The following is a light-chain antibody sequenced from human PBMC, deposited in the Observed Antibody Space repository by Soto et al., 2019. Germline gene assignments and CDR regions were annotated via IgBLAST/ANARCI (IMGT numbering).Light chain of an antibody. V-gene: IGKV1-39*01. J-gene: IGKJ4*01. CDR3: HQSYSTLT. Sequence: IQMTQSPSSLSASVGDRVTITCRASQSIISYLNWYQHTPGKAPTLLIYAASSLQSGVTSRFSGSGSGTDFTLTISSLQPEDFATYYCHQSYSTLTFGGGTKVEIK. CDR1: QSIISY. CDR2: AAS.